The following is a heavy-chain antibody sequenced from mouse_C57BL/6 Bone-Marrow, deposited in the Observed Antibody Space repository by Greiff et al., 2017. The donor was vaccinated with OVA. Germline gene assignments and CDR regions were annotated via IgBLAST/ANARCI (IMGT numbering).Heavy chain of an antibody. CDR3: ARPSTTVVATPNWYFDV. J-gene: IGHJ1*03. CDR2: ISSGGSYT. Sequence: EVKVVESGGDLVKPGGSLKLSCAASGFTFSSYGMSWVRQTPDKRLEWVATISSGGSYTYYPDSVKGRFTISRDNAKNTLYLQMSSLKSEETAMYYCARPSTTVVATPNWYFDVWGTGTTVTVSS. D-gene: IGHD1-1*01. CDR1: GFTFSSYG. V-gene: IGHV5-6*01.